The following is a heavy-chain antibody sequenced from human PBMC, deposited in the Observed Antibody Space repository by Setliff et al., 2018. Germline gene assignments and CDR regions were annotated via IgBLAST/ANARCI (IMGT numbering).Heavy chain of an antibody. CDR3: ARASGGARGVFFDY. J-gene: IGHJ4*02. V-gene: IGHV4-38-2*01. CDR1: GFSISSGYY. D-gene: IGHD3-10*01. Sequence: SETLSLTCAVSGFSISSGYYWGWIRQPPGKGLEWIVNIHHSGSTNYNPSLKSRVTISVDTSKNQFSLKLSSVTAADTAVYYCARASGGARGVFFDYWGQGTLVTVS. CDR2: IHHSGST.